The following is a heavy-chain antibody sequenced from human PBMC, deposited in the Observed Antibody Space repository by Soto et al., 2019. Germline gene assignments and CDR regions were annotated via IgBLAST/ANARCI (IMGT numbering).Heavy chain of an antibody. Sequence: ASVKVSCKASGYTFTSYAMHWVRQAPGQRLEWMGWINAGNGNTKYSQKFQGRVTITRDTSASTAYMELSSPRSEDTAVYYCATYWGNDHTLYSWFDPWGQGTLVTVSS. CDR2: INAGNGNT. J-gene: IGHJ5*02. D-gene: IGHD1-1*01. V-gene: IGHV1-3*01. CDR3: ATYWGNDHTLYSWFDP. CDR1: GYTFTSYA.